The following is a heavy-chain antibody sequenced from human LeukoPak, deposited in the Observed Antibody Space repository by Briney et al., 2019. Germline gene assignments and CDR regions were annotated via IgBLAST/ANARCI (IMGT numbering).Heavy chain of an antibody. D-gene: IGHD2-8*01. Sequence: PSETLSLTCTVSGGSISSYYWSWIQQPPGKGLGWIAYIYYSGSTNYNPSLKSRVTISIDTSKNQFSLKLNSVTAADTAVYYCARGLIRQSAFDIWGQGTMVTVSS. V-gene: IGHV4-59*01. J-gene: IGHJ3*02. CDR2: IYYSGST. CDR1: GGSISSYY. CDR3: ARGLIRQSAFDI.